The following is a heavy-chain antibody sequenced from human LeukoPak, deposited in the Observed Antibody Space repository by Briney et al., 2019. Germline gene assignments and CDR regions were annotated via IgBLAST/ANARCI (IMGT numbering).Heavy chain of an antibody. J-gene: IGHJ6*02. V-gene: IGHV3-30-3*01. Sequence: PGGSLRLSCAASGFTFSSYAMHWVRQAPGKGLEWVAVISYDGSNKYYADSVKGRFTISRDNSKNTLYLQMNSLRAEDTAVYYCAREGPESYYYGMDVWGQGTTVTVSS. CDR1: GFTFSSYA. CDR3: AREGPESYYYGMDV. CDR2: ISYDGSNK. D-gene: IGHD1-14*01.